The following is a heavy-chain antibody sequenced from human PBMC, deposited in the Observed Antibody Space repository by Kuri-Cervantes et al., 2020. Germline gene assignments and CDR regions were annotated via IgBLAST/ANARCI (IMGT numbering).Heavy chain of an antibody. Sequence: GESLKISCAASGFTLNNYWMHWVRQAPGKGLEWVSYISSSSSTIYYADSVKGRFTISRDNAKNSLYLQMNSLRAEDTAVYYCARDRGKFSFDPWGQGTLVTVSS. V-gene: IGHV3-48*01. CDR1: GFTLNNYW. D-gene: IGHD3-3*01. CDR2: ISSSSSTI. J-gene: IGHJ5*02. CDR3: ARDRGKFSFDP.